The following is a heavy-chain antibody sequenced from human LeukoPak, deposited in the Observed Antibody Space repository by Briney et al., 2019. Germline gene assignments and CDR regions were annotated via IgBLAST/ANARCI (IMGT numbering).Heavy chain of an antibody. CDR2: ISSDGYRT. J-gene: IGHJ4*02. Sequence: GGSLRLTCAASGFTLSSYAIQWVRQAPGKGLEYVSAISSDGYRTYYANSVKGRFTISRDNSKNTLFLQMGSLRAEDMAVYYCARWTTGDKLDYWGQGTLVTVSS. CDR3: ARWTTGDKLDY. V-gene: IGHV3-64*01. D-gene: IGHD7-27*01. CDR1: GFTLSSYA.